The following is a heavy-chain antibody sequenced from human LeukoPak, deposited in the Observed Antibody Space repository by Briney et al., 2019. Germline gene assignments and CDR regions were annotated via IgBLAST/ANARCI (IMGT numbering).Heavy chain of an antibody. J-gene: IGHJ4*02. CDR3: ARGPSRRAYFDY. Sequence: PGRSLRLSCAASGFTFSSYAMHWVRQAPGEGLEWVAVISYDGSNKYYADSVKGRFTISRDNSKNTLYLQMNSLRAEDTAVYYCARGPSRRAYFDYWGQGTLVTVSS. CDR2: ISYDGSNK. V-gene: IGHV3-30-3*01. CDR1: GFTFSSYA.